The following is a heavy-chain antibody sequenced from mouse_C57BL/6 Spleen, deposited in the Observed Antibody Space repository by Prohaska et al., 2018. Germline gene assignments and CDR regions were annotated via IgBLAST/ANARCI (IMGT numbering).Heavy chain of an antibody. Sequence: EVKLEESGGGLVQPGGSMKLSCVASGFTFSNYWMNWVRQSPEKGIEWVAQIRLKSDNYARQYAESVKGRFTITRDDSKSSVYLQMNNLRAEDIGIYYCTADPNADWGQGTLVTVSA. CDR2: IRLKSDNYAR. V-gene: IGHV6-3*01. CDR1: GFTFSNYW. CDR3: TADPNAD. J-gene: IGHJ3*01.